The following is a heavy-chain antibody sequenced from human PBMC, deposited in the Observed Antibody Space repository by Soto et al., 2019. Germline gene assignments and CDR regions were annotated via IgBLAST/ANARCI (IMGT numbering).Heavy chain of an antibody. Sequence: ASVKVSCKASGYTFTSYGISRVRQAPGQGLEWMGWISAYNGNTNYAQKLQGRVTMTTDTSTSTAYMELRSLRSDDTAVYYCARDRRRLWFGELSEDYWGQGTLVTVSS. CDR2: ISAYNGNT. V-gene: IGHV1-18*01. J-gene: IGHJ4*02. CDR3: ARDRRRLWFGELSEDY. D-gene: IGHD3-10*01. CDR1: GYTFTSYG.